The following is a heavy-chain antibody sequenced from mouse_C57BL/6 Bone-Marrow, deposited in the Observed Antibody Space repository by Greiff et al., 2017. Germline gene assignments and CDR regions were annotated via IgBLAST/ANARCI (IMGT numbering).Heavy chain of an antibody. V-gene: IGHV5-9-1*02. J-gene: IGHJ1*03. CDR3: TREDYYGSSWYFDV. D-gene: IGHD1-1*01. CDR1: GFTFSSYA. Sequence: EVKLMESGEGLVKPGGSLKLSCAASGFTFSSYAMSWVRQTPEKRLEWVAYISSGGDYIYYADTVKGRFTISRDNARNTLYLQMSSLKSEDTAMYYCTREDYYGSSWYFDVWGTGTTVTVSS. CDR2: ISSGGDYI.